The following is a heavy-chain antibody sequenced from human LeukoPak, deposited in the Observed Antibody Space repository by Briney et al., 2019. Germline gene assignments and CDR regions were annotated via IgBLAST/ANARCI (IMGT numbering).Heavy chain of an antibody. J-gene: IGHJ3*02. D-gene: IGHD2-2*01. CDR2: IYHSGST. CDR3: ARDPYCSSTSCPRLDAFDI. CDR1: GGSISSGGYY. Sequence: TSETLSLTCTVSGGSISSGGYYWSWIRQPPGKGLEWIGYIYHSGSTYYNPSLKSRVTISVDRSKNQFSLKLSSVTAADTAVYYCARDPYCSSTSCPRLDAFDIWGQGTMVTVSS. V-gene: IGHV4-30-2*01.